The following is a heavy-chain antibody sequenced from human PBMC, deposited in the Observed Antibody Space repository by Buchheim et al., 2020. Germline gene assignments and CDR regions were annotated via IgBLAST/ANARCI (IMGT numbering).Heavy chain of an antibody. CDR3: AKASLAYCGGDCYRLYYFDY. D-gene: IGHD2-21*02. V-gene: IGHV3-30*18. Sequence: VQLVESGGGVVQPGRSLRLSCAASGFTFSSYGMHWVRQAPGKGLEWVAVISYDGSNKYYADSVKGRFTISRDNSKNTLYLQMNSLRAEDTAVYYCAKASLAYCGGDCYRLYYFDYWGQGTL. J-gene: IGHJ4*02. CDR2: ISYDGSNK. CDR1: GFTFSSYG.